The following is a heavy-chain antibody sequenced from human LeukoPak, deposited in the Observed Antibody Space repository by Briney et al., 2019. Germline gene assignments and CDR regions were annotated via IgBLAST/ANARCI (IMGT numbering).Heavy chain of an antibody. CDR2: IYYSGST. Sequence: SETLSLTCTVSGGSITSYYWSWIRQPPGKGLEWIGYIYYSGSTNYNPSLKSRVTISVDTSKNQFSLKLSSVTAADTAVYYCARDEYNWFDPWGQGTLVTVSS. V-gene: IGHV4-59*01. CDR1: GGSITSYY. J-gene: IGHJ5*02. CDR3: ARDEYNWFDP.